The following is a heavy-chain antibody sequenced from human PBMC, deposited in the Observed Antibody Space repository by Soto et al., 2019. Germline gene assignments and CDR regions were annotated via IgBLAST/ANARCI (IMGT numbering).Heavy chain of an antibody. CDR3: VGYYDSSGYYYYFDY. J-gene: IGHJ4*02. Sequence: PSETLSLTCTVSGGSISSGDYYWSWIRQPPGKGMEWIGYIYYSGSTYYNPSLKSRVTISVDTSKNQFSLKLSSVTAAATAVYYCVGYYDSSGYYYYFDYWGQGTLVTVSS. CDR1: GGSISSGDYY. D-gene: IGHD3-22*01. CDR2: IYYSGST. V-gene: IGHV4-30-4*01.